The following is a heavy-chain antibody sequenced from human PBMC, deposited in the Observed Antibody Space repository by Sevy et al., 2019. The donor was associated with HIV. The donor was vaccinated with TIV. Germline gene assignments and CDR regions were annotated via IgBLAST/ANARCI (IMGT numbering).Heavy chain of an antibody. CDR2: IKSKTDGGTT. V-gene: IGHV3-15*01. J-gene: IGHJ3*02. Sequence: GGSLRLSCAASGFTFSNAWMSWVRQAPGKGLEWVGRIKSKTDGGTTDYGAPVKGRFTISTDESKNTLYLQMNSLKTEDTAMYYCTTDTGISDYDFWSGRDDTFDNWGQGTMVTVSS. CDR1: GFTFSNAW. CDR3: TTDTGISDYDFWSGRDDTFDN. D-gene: IGHD3-3*01.